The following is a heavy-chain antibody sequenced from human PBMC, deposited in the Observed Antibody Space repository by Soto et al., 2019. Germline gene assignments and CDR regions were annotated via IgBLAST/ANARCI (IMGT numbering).Heavy chain of an antibody. CDR1: GGSISSGDYY. V-gene: IGHV4-30-4*01. J-gene: IGHJ6*02. D-gene: IGHD4-17*01. Sequence: QVQLQESGPGLVKPSQTLSLTCTVSGGSISSGDYYWSWIRQPPGKGLEWIGYIYYSGSTYYNPSLRTRRTNSVDTSKNPLSLKLSSVTAADTAVYCCARLGPTTVPTSYFTGNYNGMDVWGQGTTVAVSS. CDR2: IYYSGST. CDR3: ARLGPTTVPTSYFTGNYNGMDV.